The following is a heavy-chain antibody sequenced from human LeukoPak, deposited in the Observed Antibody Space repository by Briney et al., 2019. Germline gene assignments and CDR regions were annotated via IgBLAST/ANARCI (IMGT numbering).Heavy chain of an antibody. CDR3: AKKYGSGSYQYMDV. Sequence: PGGSLRLSCAASGFTFSSYAMSWVRQAPGKGLEWVSAISVSGGSTYYADSVKGRFTISRDNSKNTLYLQINSLRAEDTAVYYCAKKYGSGSYQYMDVWGKGTTVTVSS. D-gene: IGHD3-10*01. CDR2: ISVSGGST. J-gene: IGHJ6*03. CDR1: GFTFSSYA. V-gene: IGHV3-23*01.